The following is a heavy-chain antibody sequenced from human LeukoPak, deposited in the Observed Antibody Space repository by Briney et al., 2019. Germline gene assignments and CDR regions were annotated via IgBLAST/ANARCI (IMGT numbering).Heavy chain of an antibody. CDR1: GFTFSGSA. CDR3: TSWRRGYSGYDS. V-gene: IGHV3-7*01. Sequence: GGSLRLSCAASGFTFSGSAMHWVRQAPGKGLQWVANIKQDGSAKYYVDSVKGRFTISRDNAKNSLYLQMNSLRAEDTAVYYCTSWRRGYSGYDSWGQGTLVTVSS. J-gene: IGHJ5*01. CDR2: IKQDGSAK. D-gene: IGHD5-12*01.